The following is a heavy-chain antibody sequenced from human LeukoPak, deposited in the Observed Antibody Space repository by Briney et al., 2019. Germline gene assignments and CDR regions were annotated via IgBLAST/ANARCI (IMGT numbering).Heavy chain of an antibody. V-gene: IGHV3-9*01. D-gene: IGHD6-6*01. CDR2: ISWNSGSI. Sequence: PGGSLRLSCAASGFTFSSYAMSWVRQAPGKGLEWVSGISWNSGSIGYADSVKGRFTISRDNAKNSLYLQMNSLRAEDTALYYCAKDARGSYSSSSDFDYWGQGTLVTVSS. CDR1: GFTFSSYA. CDR3: AKDARGSYSSSSDFDY. J-gene: IGHJ4*02.